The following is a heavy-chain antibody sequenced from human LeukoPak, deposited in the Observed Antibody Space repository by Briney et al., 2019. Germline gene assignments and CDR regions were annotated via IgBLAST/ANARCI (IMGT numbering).Heavy chain of an antibody. Sequence: PGGSPRLSCAASGFSVSLYSMGWVRQAPGQGLEWVSYIGSTAIYADSVRGRFTISRDSVENSLFLQMNNLRAEDTAVYYCARPYCSSASCYGVDVWGKGTTVTVSS. D-gene: IGHD2-2*01. CDR3: ARPYCSSASCYGVDV. J-gene: IGHJ6*04. V-gene: IGHV3-48*01. CDR1: GFSVSLYS. CDR2: IGSTAI.